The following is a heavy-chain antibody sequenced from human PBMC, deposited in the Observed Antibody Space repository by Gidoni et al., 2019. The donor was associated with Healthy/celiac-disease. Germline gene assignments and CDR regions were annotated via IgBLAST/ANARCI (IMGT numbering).Heavy chain of an antibody. CDR2: INHSGST. D-gene: IGHD6-19*01. V-gene: IGHV4-34*01. J-gene: IGHJ4*02. CDR3: ARGRYSSGWYGEPRYFDY. Sequence: QVQLQQWGAGLLKPSQTLSRTCAVYGGSSTGYYRSWIRPPPGKGREWIGEINHSGSTNYNPSLKIRVTISGDTSKNQFSRKLSSVTAADTAVYYCARGRYSSGWYGEPRYFDYWGQGTLVTVSS. CDR1: GGSSTGYY.